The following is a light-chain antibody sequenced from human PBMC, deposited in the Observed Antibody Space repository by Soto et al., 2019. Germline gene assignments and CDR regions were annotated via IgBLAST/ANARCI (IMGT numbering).Light chain of an antibody. CDR1: SSDVGSYNL. J-gene: IGLJ1*01. V-gene: IGLV2-23*02. CDR2: GVN. CDR3: CSYAGISTFYV. Sequence: SVLAQPASVSVSPGQAITISCTGTSSDVGSYNLVSWYQQHPGKAPKLMIYGVNKRPSGVSNRFSGSKSGNTASLTISGLQAEDEADYYCCSYAGISTFYVFGTGTKVTVL.